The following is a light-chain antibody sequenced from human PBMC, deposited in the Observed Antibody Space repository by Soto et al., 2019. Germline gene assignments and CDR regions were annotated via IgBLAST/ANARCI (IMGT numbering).Light chain of an antibody. Sequence: QSVLTQPPSASGSPGQSVTISCTGTSSDVGSYNYVSWYRLHPGKAPKLMIYEVTKRPSGVPDRFSGSKSGNTASLTVSGLQAEDEADYYCSSYAGSNIYVFGPGTKVTVL. CDR2: EVT. J-gene: IGLJ1*01. CDR3: SSYAGSNIYV. CDR1: SSDVGSYNY. V-gene: IGLV2-8*01.